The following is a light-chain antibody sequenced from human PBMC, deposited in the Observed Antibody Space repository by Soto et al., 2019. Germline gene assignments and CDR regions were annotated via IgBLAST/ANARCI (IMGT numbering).Light chain of an antibody. CDR2: GAS. Sequence: EIVLTQSPGTLSLSPGERATLSCRASQSVSSSYLAWYQQKPGQAPRLLIYGASSSATGIPDRFSGSGSGTDVTLSISRLEPEDFAVYYCQQYGSSPPNTFGQVTKLESK. J-gene: IGKJ2*01. CDR3: QQYGSSPPNT. V-gene: IGKV3-20*01. CDR1: QSVSSSY.